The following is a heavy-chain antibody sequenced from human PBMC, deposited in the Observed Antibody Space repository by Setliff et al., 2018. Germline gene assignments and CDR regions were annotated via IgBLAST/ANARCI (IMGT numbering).Heavy chain of an antibody. J-gene: IGHJ4*02. CDR2: FHTGGAT. CDR3: ARESATIGEFPLYYFDK. D-gene: IGHD3-10*01. V-gene: IGHV4-61*09. CDR1: GGSISSGGFY. Sequence: PSETLSLTCSVSGGSISSGGFYWSWIRQSAGRGLEWIGHFHTGGATDYNLSHKSRVTISLDSSKNQFSLRLSSVTAADAAVYFCARESATIGEFPLYYFDKWGQGIPVTV.